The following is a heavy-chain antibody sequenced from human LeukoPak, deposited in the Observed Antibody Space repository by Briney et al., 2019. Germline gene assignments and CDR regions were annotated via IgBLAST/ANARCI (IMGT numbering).Heavy chain of an antibody. CDR2: IIPYFGAS. CDR1: GVTFSRLV. Sequence: AVKVSCKASGVTFSRLVVSWVRQAPGQGLEWMGQIIPYFGASNYAQNFQGRVTLTADEATNTAYMEMKRLRSDDTAVYYCTRDAGDYGGSGSYPDYWGQATLVTLSS. CDR3: TRDAGDYGGSGSYPDY. V-gene: IGHV1-69*13. D-gene: IGHD3-10*01. J-gene: IGHJ4*02.